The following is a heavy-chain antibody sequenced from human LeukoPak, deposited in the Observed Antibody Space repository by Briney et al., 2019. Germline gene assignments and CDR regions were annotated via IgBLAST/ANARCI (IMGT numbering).Heavy chain of an antibody. CDR2: ISSSGSTI. J-gene: IGHJ3*02. V-gene: IGHV3-11*01. CDR1: GFTFSDYY. CDR3: ARGGYYDFWSGYYTWDDKAVKPRAFDI. Sequence: PGGSLRLSCAASGFTFSDYYMSWIRQAPGKGLEWVSYISSSGSTIYYADSVKGRFTISRDNAKNSLYLQMNSLRAEDTAVYYCARGGYYDFWSGYYTWDDKAVKPRAFDIWGQGTMVTVSS. D-gene: IGHD3-3*01.